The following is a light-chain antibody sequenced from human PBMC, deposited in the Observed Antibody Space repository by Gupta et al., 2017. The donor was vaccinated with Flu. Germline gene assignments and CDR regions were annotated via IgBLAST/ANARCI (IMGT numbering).Light chain of an antibody. CDR1: QSVGSS. J-gene: IGKJ2*03. CDR3: QQYDSWPPAYS. CDR2: GAS. Sequence: EIVMTQSPATLSVSPGERVILSCRASQSVGSSVAWYQQKPGQAPRLLIYGASTRATGVPAKFSGSGSGTEFTLTISSLQSEDVAVYYCQQYDSWPPAYSFGQGTKLEIK. V-gene: IGKV3-15*01.